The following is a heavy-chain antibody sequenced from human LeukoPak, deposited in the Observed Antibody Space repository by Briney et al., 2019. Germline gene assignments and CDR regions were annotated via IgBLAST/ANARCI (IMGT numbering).Heavy chain of an antibody. CDR2: IYYSGST. CDR3: AREVRDVYSRYYFDY. CDR1: GGSISSNDHY. J-gene: IGHJ4*02. V-gene: IGHV4-39*07. D-gene: IGHD5-24*01. Sequence: PSETLSLTCTVSGGSISSNDHYWGWIRQPPGKGLEWIGNIYYSGSTYYNPSLKSRVTISVDTSKNQFSLKVTSVTAADTAVYYCAREVRDVYSRYYFDYWGQGTLVTVSS.